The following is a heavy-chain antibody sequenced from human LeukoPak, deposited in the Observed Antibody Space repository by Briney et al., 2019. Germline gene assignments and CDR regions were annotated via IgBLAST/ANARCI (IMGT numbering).Heavy chain of an antibody. CDR1: GGTFSSYA. Sequence: ASVKVSCKASGGTFSSYAISWVRQAPGQGLEWMGGIIPIFGTANYAQKFQGRVTITADESTSTAYMELSSLRSEDTAVYYCAGMRPQYPFDYWGQGTLVTVSS. CDR2: IIPIFGTA. J-gene: IGHJ4*02. V-gene: IGHV1-69*13. D-gene: IGHD2-2*01. CDR3: AGMRPQYPFDY.